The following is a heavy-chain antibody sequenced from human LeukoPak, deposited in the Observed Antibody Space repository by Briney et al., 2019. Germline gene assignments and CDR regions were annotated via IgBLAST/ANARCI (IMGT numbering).Heavy chain of an antibody. Sequence: GGSLRLSCATSGFNFGRYTIHWVRQAPGKGLEWVSLAGWAGGTTFYSDSVRGRFTISRDSGRKSVYLQMNSLTTDDTAFYFCAKELDTMFFDYWGQGALVTVSS. CDR3: AKELDTMFFDY. CDR2: AGWAGGTT. J-gene: IGHJ4*02. D-gene: IGHD3-10*02. V-gene: IGHV3-43*01. CDR1: GFNFGRYT.